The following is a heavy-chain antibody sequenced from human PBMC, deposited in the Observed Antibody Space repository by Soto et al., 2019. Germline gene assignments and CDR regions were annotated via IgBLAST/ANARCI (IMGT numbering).Heavy chain of an antibody. Sequence: GGSLRLSCAASGFTFSSYSMNWVRQAPGKGLEWVSSISSSSSYIYYADSVKGRFTISRDNAKNSLYLQMNSLRAEDTAVYYCARERINYGVKYDMDVWAKGTRVTVSS. CDR3: ARERINYGVKYDMDV. CDR1: GFTFSSYS. CDR2: ISSSSSYI. D-gene: IGHD4-17*01. J-gene: IGHJ6*04. V-gene: IGHV3-21*01.